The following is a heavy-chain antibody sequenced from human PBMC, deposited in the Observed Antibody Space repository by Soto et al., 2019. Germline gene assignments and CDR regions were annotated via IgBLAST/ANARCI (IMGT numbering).Heavy chain of an antibody. Sequence: GASVKVSCKASGYTFTSYYMHWVRQAPGQGLEWMGIINPSGGSTSYAQKFQGRVTMTRDTSTSTVYMELSSLRSEDTAVYYCARDGIVLMVYATHFSYYYGMDVWGQGTTVTVSS. J-gene: IGHJ6*02. D-gene: IGHD2-8*01. CDR3: ARDGIVLMVYATHFSYYYGMDV. V-gene: IGHV1-46*01. CDR1: GYTFTSYY. CDR2: INPSGGST.